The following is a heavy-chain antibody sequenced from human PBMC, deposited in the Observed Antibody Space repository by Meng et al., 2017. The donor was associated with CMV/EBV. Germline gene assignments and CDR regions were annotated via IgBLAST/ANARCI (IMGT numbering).Heavy chain of an antibody. V-gene: IGHV1-18*01. Sequence: ASVKVSCKASGYTFTSYGISWVRQAPGQGLEWMGWISAYNGNTNYARKLQGRVTMTTDTSTSTAYMELRSLRSDDTAVYYCARDGLQGYDFWSGYYSYYYYYGMDVWGQGTTVTVSS. CDR2: ISAYNGNT. J-gene: IGHJ6*02. D-gene: IGHD3-3*01. CDR1: GYTFTSYG. CDR3: ARDGLQGYDFWSGYYSYYYYYGMDV.